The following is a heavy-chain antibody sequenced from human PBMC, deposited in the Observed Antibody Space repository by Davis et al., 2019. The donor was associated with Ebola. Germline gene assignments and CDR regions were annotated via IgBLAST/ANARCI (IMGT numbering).Heavy chain of an antibody. D-gene: IGHD6-19*01. CDR1: VITFSSYA. CDR3: ANDLVAGTVY. J-gene: IGHJ4*02. V-gene: IGHV3-23*01. Sequence: GESLKISCTDSVITFSSYAMTWVRQAPGKGLEWVSAISGSGGTTYYAGSVKGRFTVSRDNSKKTMYLQMNSLRAEDTAVYYCANDLVAGTVYWGQGTLVTVSS. CDR2: ISGSGGTT.